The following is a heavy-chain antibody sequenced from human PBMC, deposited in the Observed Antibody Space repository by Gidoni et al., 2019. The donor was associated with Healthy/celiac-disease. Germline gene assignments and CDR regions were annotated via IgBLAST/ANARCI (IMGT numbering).Heavy chain of an antibody. D-gene: IGHD6-13*01. J-gene: IGHJ4*02. V-gene: IGHV1-69*01. CDR1: GGTFSSYA. CDR2: IIPIFGTA. Sequence: QVQLVQSGAEVKTPGSSVKVSCKASGGTFSSYAISWVRQAPGQGLEWMGGIIPIFGTANYAQKFQGRVTITADESTSTAYMELSSLRSEDTAVYYCARGGPSIAAAGREYFDYWGQGTLVTVSS. CDR3: ARGGPSIAAAGREYFDY.